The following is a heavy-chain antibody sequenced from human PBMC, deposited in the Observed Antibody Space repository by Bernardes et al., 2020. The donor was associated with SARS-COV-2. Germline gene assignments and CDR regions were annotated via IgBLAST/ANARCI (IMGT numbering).Heavy chain of an antibody. CDR3: ARPYSSSYWYFDL. Sequence: SETLSLTCTVSGGSISSSSYYWAWIRQPPGKGLEWIGNIYYSGSTYYNPSLKSPVTISVDTSKNQFSLNLSSVTAADTAVYYCARPYSSSYWYFDLWGRGTLVTVSS. CDR2: IYYSGST. CDR1: GGSISSSSYY. J-gene: IGHJ2*01. D-gene: IGHD6-6*01. V-gene: IGHV4-39*01.